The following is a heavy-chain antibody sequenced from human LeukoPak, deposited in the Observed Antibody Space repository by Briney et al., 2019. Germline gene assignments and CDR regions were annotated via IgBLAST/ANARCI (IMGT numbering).Heavy chain of an antibody. CDR2: IYYSGNT. CDR3: ARLEYYDFWSVQLGTSPFDY. Sequence: SETLSLTCTVSGGSISSSSYYWGWIRQPPGKGLEWIGTIYYSGNTYYNPSLKSRVTISVDTSKNQFSLGLSSVTAADTAVYYCARLEYYDFWSVQLGTSPFDYWGQGTLVTVSS. V-gene: IGHV4-39*01. J-gene: IGHJ4*02. CDR1: GGSISSSSYY. D-gene: IGHD3-3*01.